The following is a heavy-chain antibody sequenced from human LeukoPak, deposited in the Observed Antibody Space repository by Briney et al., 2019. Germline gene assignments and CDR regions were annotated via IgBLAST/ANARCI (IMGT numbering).Heavy chain of an antibody. V-gene: IGHV3-74*01. CDR2: INSDGSST. Sequence: GGSLRLSCAASGFTFSSYWMHWVRQAPGKGLVWVSHINSDGSSTSYADSVKGRFTISRDNAKNTLYLQMNSLRAEDTAVYYCARDRGNSGSYGYDPWGQGTLVTVSS. J-gene: IGHJ5*02. CDR1: GFTFSSYW. D-gene: IGHD1-26*01. CDR3: ARDRGNSGSYGYDP.